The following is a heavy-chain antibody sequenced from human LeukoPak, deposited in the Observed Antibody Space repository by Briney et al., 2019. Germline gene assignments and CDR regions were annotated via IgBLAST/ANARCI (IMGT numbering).Heavy chain of an antibody. V-gene: IGHV3-48*01. CDR3: ACLRGPSDY. CDR2: INSGGKTI. Sequence: GGSLRLSCEASGFSFSTYAMTWVRQAPGKGLEWLSYINSGGKTIYYADSVKGRFTISRDDAENSLYLHMDSLRADDTAVYFCACLRGPSDYWGQGTLVTVSS. CDR1: GFSFSTYA. D-gene: IGHD4-17*01. J-gene: IGHJ4*02.